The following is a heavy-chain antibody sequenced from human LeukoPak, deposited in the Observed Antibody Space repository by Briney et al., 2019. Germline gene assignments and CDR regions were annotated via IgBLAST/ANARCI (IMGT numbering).Heavy chain of an antibody. J-gene: IGHJ6*02. CDR2: ISSSSSYI. Sequence: NPGGSLRLSCAASGFTFSSYSMNWVRQAPGKGLEWVSSISSSSSYIYYADSVKGRFTISRDNAKNSLYLQMNSLRAEDTALYYCAKDWGGRFKSGYGMDVWGQGTTVTVSS. V-gene: IGHV3-21*04. CDR1: GFTFSSYS. CDR3: AKDWGGRFKSGYGMDV. D-gene: IGHD2-21*01.